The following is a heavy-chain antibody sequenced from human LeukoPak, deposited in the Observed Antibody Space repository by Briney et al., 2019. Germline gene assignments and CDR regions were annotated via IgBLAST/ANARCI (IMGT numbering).Heavy chain of an antibody. J-gene: IGHJ5*02. CDR2: KQNDGSTT. D-gene: IGHD3-3*01. V-gene: IGHV3-30*04. CDR1: GFTFSDYS. CDR3: GREQSGYYVHAFEP. Sequence: GGSLRLSCAASGFTFSDYSMNWVRQAPGKGLEWVAFKQNDGSTTFYADSVKGRFTISRDNSKNTVFLQMNSLRTDDTAVYYCGREQSGYYVHAFEPWGQGTLVTVSS.